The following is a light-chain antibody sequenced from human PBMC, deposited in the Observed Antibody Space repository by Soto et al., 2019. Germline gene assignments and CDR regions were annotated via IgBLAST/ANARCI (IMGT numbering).Light chain of an antibody. J-gene: IGKJ1*01. V-gene: IGKV3-20*01. CDR1: QSVSSGY. CDR2: GAS. CDR3: QQYYHWWT. Sequence: EIVLSQSPGTLSLSPGERATLSCRASQSVSSGYLAWYQQKPGQAPRLLIYGASSRATGIPARFSGSGSGTEFTLTISSLQSEDFAVYFCQQYYHWWTFGQGTKVDIK.